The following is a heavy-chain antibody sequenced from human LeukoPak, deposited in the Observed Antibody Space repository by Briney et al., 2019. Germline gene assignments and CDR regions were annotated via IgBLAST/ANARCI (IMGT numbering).Heavy chain of an antibody. CDR2: ISSSGGST. V-gene: IGHV3-23*01. J-gene: IGHJ4*02. CDR3: ARAAQVTGRPNLGGHFDY. Sequence: GGSLRLSCAASEFTFSSFAMSWVRQPPGKGLEWVSTISSSGGSTFYAETVKGRFTISRDNNENTLYLQMNSLKVEDTAVYYCARAAQVTGRPNLGGHFDYWGQGTLVTVSS. D-gene: IGHD6-6*01. CDR1: EFTFSSFA.